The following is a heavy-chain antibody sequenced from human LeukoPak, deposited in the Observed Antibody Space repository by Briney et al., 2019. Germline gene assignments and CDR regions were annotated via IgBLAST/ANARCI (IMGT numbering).Heavy chain of an antibody. Sequence: LRLSCAASGFTFIDHAMTWVRQAPGKGLEWVSAISGSGISTYYANSVKGRFTISRDNSKNTLYLQMNSLRVEDTAVYYCAKSPINVIELDAFDIWGQGTMVTVSS. V-gene: IGHV3-23*01. CDR2: ISGSGIST. J-gene: IGHJ3*02. CDR1: GFTFIDHA. CDR3: AKSPINVIELDAFDI. D-gene: IGHD3-22*01.